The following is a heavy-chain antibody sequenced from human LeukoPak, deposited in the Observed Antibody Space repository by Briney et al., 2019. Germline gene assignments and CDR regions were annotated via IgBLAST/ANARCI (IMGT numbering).Heavy chain of an antibody. V-gene: IGHV3-30*03. D-gene: IGHD1-1*01. CDR2: ISYDGSNK. CDR1: GFTFNSHG. J-gene: IGHJ3*02. Sequence: PGTSLRLSCSTSGFTFNSHGFHWVRQAPGKGLEWVAVISYDGSNKYYADSVKGRFTISRDNSKNTLYLQMNSLRAEDTAVYYCARADDEFRGAFDIWGQGTMVTVSS. CDR3: ARADDEFRGAFDI.